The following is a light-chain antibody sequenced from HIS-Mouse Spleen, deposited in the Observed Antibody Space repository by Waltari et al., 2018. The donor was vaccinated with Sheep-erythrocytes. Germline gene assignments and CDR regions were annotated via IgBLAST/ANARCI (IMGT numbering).Light chain of an antibody. V-gene: IGKV4-1*01. CDR1: QSVLYSSNNKNY. CDR2: WAS. CDR3: QQYYSTPPAWT. J-gene: IGKJ1*01. Sequence: DIVMTQSPDSLAVSLGERATINCKSSQSVLYSSNNKNYLAWYQQKPGQPPKLLIYWASTWESGVPDRFSGSGSGTDFTLTISSLQAEDVAVYYCQQYYSTPPAWTFGQGTKVEIK.